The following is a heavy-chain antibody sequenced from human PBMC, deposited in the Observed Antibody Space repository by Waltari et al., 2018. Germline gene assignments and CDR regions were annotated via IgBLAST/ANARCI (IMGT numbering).Heavy chain of an antibody. CDR1: GGSFSGYY. D-gene: IGHD2-15*01. CDR2: INHSGST. J-gene: IGHJ4*02. Sequence: QVQLQQWGAGLLKPSETLSLTCAVYGGSFSGYYWSWIRQPPGKGLEWIGEINHSGSTNYNPSLKSRVTRSVDTSKNQFSLKLSSVTAADTAVYYCARGNWVVVAVYDYWGQGTLVTVSS. CDR3: ARGNWVVVAVYDY. V-gene: IGHV4-34*01.